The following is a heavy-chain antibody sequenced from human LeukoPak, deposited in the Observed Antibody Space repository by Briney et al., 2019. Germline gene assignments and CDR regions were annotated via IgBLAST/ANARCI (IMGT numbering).Heavy chain of an antibody. CDR1: GGSISSGSYY. D-gene: IGHD3-22*01. Sequence: SQTLSHTCTVSGGSISSGSYYWSWIRQPAGKGLEWIGRIYTSGSTNYNPSLKSRVTISVDTSKNQFSLKLSSVTAADTAVYYCARVEHHYDSSGYYPIFDYWGQGTLVTVSS. CDR2: IYTSGST. J-gene: IGHJ4*02. V-gene: IGHV4-61*02. CDR3: ARVEHHYDSSGYYPIFDY.